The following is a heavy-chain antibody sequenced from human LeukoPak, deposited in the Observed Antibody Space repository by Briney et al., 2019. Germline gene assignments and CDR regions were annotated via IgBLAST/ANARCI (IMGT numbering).Heavy chain of an antibody. CDR2: INHSGST. Sequence: SETLSLTCAVYGGSFSGYYWSWIRQPPGKGLEWIGEINHSGSTNYNPSLKSRVTISVDTSKNQFSLKLGSVTAADTAVYYCASGGIVVVPAAIVGYMDVWGKGTTVTVSS. J-gene: IGHJ6*03. D-gene: IGHD2-2*01. CDR3: ASGGIVVVPAAIVGYMDV. V-gene: IGHV4-34*01. CDR1: GGSFSGYY.